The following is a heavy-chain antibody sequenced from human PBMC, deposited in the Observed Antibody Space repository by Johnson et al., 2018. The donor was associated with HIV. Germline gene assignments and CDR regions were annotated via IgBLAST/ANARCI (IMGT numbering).Heavy chain of an antibody. J-gene: IGHJ3*02. V-gene: IGHV3-23*04. Sequence: VQLVESGGGVVQPGRSLRLSCAASGFTFSYYYMSWIHQAPGKGLEWVSAISGSGGSTYYADSVKGRFTISRDNSKNTLYLQMNSRRAEDTAVYYCARDRAHYYDSDAAFDIWGQGTMVTVSS. CDR3: ARDRAHYYDSDAAFDI. D-gene: IGHD3-22*01. CDR2: ISGSGGST. CDR1: GFTFSYYY.